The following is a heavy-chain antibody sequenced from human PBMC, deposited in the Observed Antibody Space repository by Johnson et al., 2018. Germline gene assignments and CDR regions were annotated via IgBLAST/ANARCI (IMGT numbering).Heavy chain of an antibody. D-gene: IGHD4-17*01. CDR1: GGTFSSYA. Sequence: QVQLVESGAEVKKPGSSXKVSCKASGGTFSSYAISWVRQAPGQGLEWMGGIIPIFGTANYAQKFQGRVTITADDSTSTAYMERSSRRSEDTAVDYWARDLSFWTTVTTARNYGMDVWGQGTTVTVSS. CDR3: ARDLSFWTTVTTARNYGMDV. J-gene: IGHJ6*02. V-gene: IGHV1-69*01. CDR2: IIPIFGTA.